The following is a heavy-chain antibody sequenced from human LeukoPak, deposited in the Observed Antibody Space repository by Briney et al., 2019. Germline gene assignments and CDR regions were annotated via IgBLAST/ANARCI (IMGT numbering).Heavy chain of an antibody. CDR1: GFTFSSYA. D-gene: IGHD1-26*01. V-gene: IGHV3-23*01. CDR2: ISGSGGST. J-gene: IGHJ4*02. CDR3: ATKWELRPFDH. Sequence: SGGSLRLSCAASGFTFSSYAISWVRQAPGKGLEWVSAISGSGGSTYYADSVKGRFTISRDNSKKMLYLHMNSLRAEDTAVYYCATKWELRPFDHWGQGTLVTVSS.